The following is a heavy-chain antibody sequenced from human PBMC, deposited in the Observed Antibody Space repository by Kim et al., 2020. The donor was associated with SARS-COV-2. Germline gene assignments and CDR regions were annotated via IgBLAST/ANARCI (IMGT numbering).Heavy chain of an antibody. Sequence: YADPVKGRFTMSRDNSKNTLYLQMNSLRAEDTAVFYCAKASGSGTYAFDIWGQGTVVTVSS. CDR3: AKASGSGTYAFDI. V-gene: IGHV3-23*03. D-gene: IGHD3-10*01. J-gene: IGHJ3*02.